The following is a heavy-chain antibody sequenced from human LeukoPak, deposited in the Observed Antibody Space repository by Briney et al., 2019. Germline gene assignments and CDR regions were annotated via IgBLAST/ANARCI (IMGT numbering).Heavy chain of an antibody. J-gene: IGHJ4*02. Sequence: GGSLRLSCAASGFPFSAYWMTWVRQAPGTGLEWVVNINPAGSETYYVDPVKGRFSISRDNAKNLVYLQMNSLRAEDTAVYHCARFGYVAAVDVWGQGTPVTVSS. D-gene: IGHD2-15*01. CDR1: GFPFSAYW. CDR2: INPAGSET. V-gene: IGHV3-7*03. CDR3: ARFGYVAAVDV.